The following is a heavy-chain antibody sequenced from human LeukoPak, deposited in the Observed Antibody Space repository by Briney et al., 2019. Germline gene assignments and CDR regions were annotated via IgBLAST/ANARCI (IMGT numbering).Heavy chain of an antibody. CDR3: ARPHYYDSIGYYFDY. CDR1: GYSFTTYW. J-gene: IGHJ4*02. D-gene: IGHD3-22*01. V-gene: IGHV5-51*01. Sequence: GESLKISCKGSGYSFTTYWIGWVRQMPGKGLEWMGIIYPGDSDTRYSPSFQGQVTISAGKSISTAYLQWSSLQASDTAMYYCARPHYYDSIGYYFDYWGQGTLVTVSS. CDR2: IYPGDSDT.